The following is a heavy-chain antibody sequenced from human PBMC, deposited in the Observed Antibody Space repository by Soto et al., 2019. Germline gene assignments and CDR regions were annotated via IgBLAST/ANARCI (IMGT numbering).Heavy chain of an antibody. D-gene: IGHD6-19*01. CDR1: GGTFSSYA. Sequence: QVQLVQSGAEVKKPGSSVKVSCKASGGTFSSYAISWVRQAPGQGLEWMGGFIPFFGTANYAQKFQGRVTITANETTSTAYMELSSLRSEDTAVYYCARHASSGWYPGTLGEEDEYFHHWGQGTLVTVAA. CDR3: ARHASSGWYPGTLGEEDEYFHH. CDR2: FIPFFGTA. V-gene: IGHV1-69*01. J-gene: IGHJ1*01.